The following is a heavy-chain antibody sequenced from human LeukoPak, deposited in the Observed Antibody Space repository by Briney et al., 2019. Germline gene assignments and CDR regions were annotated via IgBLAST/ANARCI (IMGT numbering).Heavy chain of an antibody. J-gene: IGHJ4*02. D-gene: IGHD3-3*01. Sequence: PSETLPLTCAAYGGSFSGYYWSWIRQPPGKGLEWIGEINHSGSTNYNPSLKSRVTISVDTSKNQFSLKLSSVTAADTAVYYCARGGRRSITIFGVAPPAFDYWGQGTLVTVSS. CDR2: INHSGST. CDR3: ARGGRRSITIFGVAPPAFDY. CDR1: GGSFSGYY. V-gene: IGHV4-34*01.